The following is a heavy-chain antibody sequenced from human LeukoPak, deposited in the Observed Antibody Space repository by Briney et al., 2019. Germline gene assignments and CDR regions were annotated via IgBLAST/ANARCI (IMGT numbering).Heavy chain of an antibody. Sequence: PGGSLRLSCAASGFTFSSYSMNWVRQAPGKGLEWVSSISSSSSYIYYADSVKGRFTISRDNAKNSLYLQMNSLRAEDTAVYYCARVGDIVVVPAAPIDYWGQGTLVTVSS. CDR3: ARVGDIVVVPAAPIDY. CDR2: ISSSSSYI. CDR1: GFTFSSYS. J-gene: IGHJ4*02. D-gene: IGHD2-2*01. V-gene: IGHV3-21*01.